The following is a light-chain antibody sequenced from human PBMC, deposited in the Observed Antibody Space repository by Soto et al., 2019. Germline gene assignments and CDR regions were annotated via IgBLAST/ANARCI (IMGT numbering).Light chain of an antibody. Sequence: EIVLTQSPATLSLSPGERATLSCRASQSVSSYLAWYQQKPGQAPRLLIYDASNRATGIPARFSGSGSGTDFTLTISSLQSEDSAVYYCQQYNDWLYTFGPGTKVDNK. CDR3: QQYNDWLYT. J-gene: IGKJ2*01. V-gene: IGKV3-11*01. CDR2: DAS. CDR1: QSVSSY.